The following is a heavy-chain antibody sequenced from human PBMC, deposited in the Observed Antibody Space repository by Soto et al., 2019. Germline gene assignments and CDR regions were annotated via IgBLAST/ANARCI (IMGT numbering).Heavy chain of an antibody. V-gene: IGHV1-69*13. J-gene: IGHJ4*02. Sequence: ASVKVSCKASGGTFSSYAISWVRQAPGQGLEWMGGIIPIFGTANYAQKFQGRVTITADESTSTAYMELSSLRSEDTAVYYCAISGGGNHFDYWGQGTLVTVSS. CDR3: AISGGGNHFDY. D-gene: IGHD2-15*01. CDR1: GGTFSSYA. CDR2: IIPIFGTA.